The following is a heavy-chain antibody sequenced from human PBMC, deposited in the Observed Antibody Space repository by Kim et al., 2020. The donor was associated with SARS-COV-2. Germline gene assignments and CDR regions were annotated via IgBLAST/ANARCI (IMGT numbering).Heavy chain of an antibody. D-gene: IGHD1-1*01. V-gene: IGHV1-24*01. CDR1: GYTLTELS. CDR3: ATKRPSTTGTTPNYYYYGMDV. CDR2: FDPEDGET. J-gene: IGHJ6*02. Sequence: ASVKVSCKVSGYTLTELSMHWVRQAPGKGLEWMGGFDPEDGETIYAQKFQGRVTMTEDTSTDTAYMELSSLRSEDTAVYYCATKRPSTTGTTPNYYYYGMDVWGQGTTVTVSS.